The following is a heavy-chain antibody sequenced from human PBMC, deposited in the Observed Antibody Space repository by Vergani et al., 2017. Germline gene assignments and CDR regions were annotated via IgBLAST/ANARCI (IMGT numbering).Heavy chain of an antibody. CDR1: GGSISSGGHY. CDR2: IYYSGST. Sequence: QVQLQESGPGLVKPSQTLSLTCTVPGGSISSGGHYWSWIRQHPGKGLEWIGYIYYSGSTYYNPSLKSRVTISVDTSKNQFSLKLSSVTAADTAVYYCARSGMGGPHTPQNFDYWGQGTLVTVSS. V-gene: IGHV4-31*03. J-gene: IGHJ4*02. CDR3: ARSGMGGPHTPQNFDY. D-gene: IGHD3-16*01.